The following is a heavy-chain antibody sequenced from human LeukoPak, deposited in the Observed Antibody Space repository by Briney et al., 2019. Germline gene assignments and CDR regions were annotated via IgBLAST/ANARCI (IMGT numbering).Heavy chain of an antibody. Sequence: ASVKVSCKTSGGTFNSYAISWVRQAPGQGLEWMGGIIAIFRTANYAQKFQGRVTITADEFMSTVYMELSSLRSEDTAVYHCARHSGYHSTTHLDYWGQGTLVTVSS. J-gene: IGHJ4*02. CDR1: GGTFNSYA. V-gene: IGHV1-69*13. CDR3: ARHSGYHSTTHLDY. D-gene: IGHD3-22*01. CDR2: IIAIFRTA.